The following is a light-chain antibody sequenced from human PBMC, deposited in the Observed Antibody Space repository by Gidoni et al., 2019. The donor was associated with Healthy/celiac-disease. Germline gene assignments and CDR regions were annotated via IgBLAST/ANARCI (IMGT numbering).Light chain of an antibody. J-gene: IGLJ2*01. CDR2: EGS. Sequence: QSALTQPASVSGSPGQSITISCTVTSSDVGSYNLVSWYQQHPGKAPKLMIYEGSKRPSGVSNRFSGSKSVNTASLTISGLQTEDEADYYCCSYAGSGSYVLFGGGTKLTVL. V-gene: IGLV2-23*01. CDR3: CSYAGSGSYVL. CDR1: SSDVGSYNL.